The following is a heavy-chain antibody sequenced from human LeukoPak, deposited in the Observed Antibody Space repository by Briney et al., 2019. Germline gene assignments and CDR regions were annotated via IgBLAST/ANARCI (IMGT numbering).Heavy chain of an antibody. CDR2: ISSSSSTI. CDR1: GFTFSSYS. V-gene: IGHV3-48*04. Sequence: GGSLRLSCAASGFTFSSYSMNWVRQAPGKGLEWVSYISSSSSTIYYADSVKGRFTISRDNAKNSLYLQMNSLRAEDTAVYYCARDPSFGYGDGSVDYWGQGTLVTVSS. D-gene: IGHD4-17*01. J-gene: IGHJ4*02. CDR3: ARDPSFGYGDGSVDY.